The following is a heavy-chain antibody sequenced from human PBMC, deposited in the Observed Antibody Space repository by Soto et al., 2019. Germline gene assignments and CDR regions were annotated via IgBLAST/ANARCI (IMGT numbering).Heavy chain of an antibody. D-gene: IGHD5-12*01. Sequence: GGSLRLSCAASGFTVSSNYMSWVRQAPGKGLEWVSVIYSGGSTYYADSVKGRFTISRDNSKNTLYLQMNSLRAEDTAVYYCARGGAIVATREEGLNWFDPWGQGTLVTVSS. V-gene: IGHV3-66*01. CDR2: IYSGGST. CDR3: ARGGAIVATREEGLNWFDP. J-gene: IGHJ5*02. CDR1: GFTVSSNY.